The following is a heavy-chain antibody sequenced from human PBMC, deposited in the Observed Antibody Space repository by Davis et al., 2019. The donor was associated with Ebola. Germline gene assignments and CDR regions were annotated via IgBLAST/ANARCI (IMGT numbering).Heavy chain of an antibody. Sequence: GESLKISCLASGFDFSLYTMAWVRQAPGKGLEWVSSISSSSSYIYYADSVKGRFTISRDNAKNSLYLQMNSLRAEDTAVYYCAKDSGVYYYYYGMDVWGQGTTVTVSS. CDR1: GFDFSLYT. J-gene: IGHJ6*02. D-gene: IGHD3-10*01. CDR2: ISSSSSYI. V-gene: IGHV3-21*04. CDR3: AKDSGVYYYYYGMDV.